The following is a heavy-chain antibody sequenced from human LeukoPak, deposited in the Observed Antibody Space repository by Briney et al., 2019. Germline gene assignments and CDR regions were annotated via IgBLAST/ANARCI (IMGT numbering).Heavy chain of an antibody. D-gene: IGHD6-19*01. J-gene: IGHJ4*02. CDR1: GFAFNTYS. CDR3: ANQWAVAGLIDY. CDR2: ISSSSSYI. Sequence: GGSLRLSCAASGFAFNTYSMNWVRQAPGKGLEWVSSISSSSSYIYYADSVKGRFTISRDNSKNTLYPQMNSLRAEDTAVYYCANQWAVAGLIDYWGQGTLVTVSS. V-gene: IGHV3-21*04.